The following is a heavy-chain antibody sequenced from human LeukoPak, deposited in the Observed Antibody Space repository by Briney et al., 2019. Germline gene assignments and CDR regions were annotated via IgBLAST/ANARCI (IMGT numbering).Heavy chain of an antibody. V-gene: IGHV4-61*02. Sequence: PSETLSLTCTVSGGSISSGSYYWSWIRQPAGKGLEWIGRIYTSGSTNYNPSLKSRVTISVDTSKNQFSLKLSSVTAADTPVYYCARGTSSWYAYNWFDPWGQGTLVTVSS. J-gene: IGHJ5*02. CDR3: ARGTSSWYAYNWFDP. CDR1: GGSISSGSYY. CDR2: IYTSGST. D-gene: IGHD6-13*01.